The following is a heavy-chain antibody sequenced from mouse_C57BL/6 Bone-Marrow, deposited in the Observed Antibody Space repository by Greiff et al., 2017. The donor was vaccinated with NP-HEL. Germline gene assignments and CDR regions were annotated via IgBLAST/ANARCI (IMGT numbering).Heavy chain of an antibody. Sequence: QVQLQQPGAELVMPGASVKLSCKASGYTFTSYWMHWVKQRPGQGLEWIGEIDPSDSYTNYNQKFKGKSTLTVDKSSSTAYMQLSSLTSEDSAVYYWASQGFAYGGQGTLVTVSA. J-gene: IGHJ3*01. V-gene: IGHV1-69*01. CDR1: GYTFTSYW. CDR2: IDPSDSYT. CDR3: ASQGFAY.